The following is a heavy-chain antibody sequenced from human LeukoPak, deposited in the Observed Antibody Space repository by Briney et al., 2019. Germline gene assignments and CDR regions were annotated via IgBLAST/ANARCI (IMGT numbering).Heavy chain of an antibody. J-gene: IGHJ5*02. Sequence: SETLSLTCTVSGGSISRYYWSWIRQPPGKGLEWIGHIYYSGSTNYNPSLKSRGTISVDTSKNQFSLKLSSVTAADTAVYYCARGAVAGKMSWFDPWGQGTLVTVSS. CDR2: IYYSGST. D-gene: IGHD6-19*01. CDR1: GGSISRYY. CDR3: ARGAVAGKMSWFDP. V-gene: IGHV4-59*01.